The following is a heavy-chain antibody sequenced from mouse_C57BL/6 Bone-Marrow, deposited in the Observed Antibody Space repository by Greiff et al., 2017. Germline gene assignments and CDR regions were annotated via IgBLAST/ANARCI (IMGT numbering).Heavy chain of an antibody. Sequence: EVQRVESGEGLVKPGGPLKLSCAASGFTFSSYAMSWVRQTPEQRLEWVAYISSGGDYIYYADTVKGRFTISRDNARNTLYLQMSSRKAEETAMYYCKRDDPWCADWGQVTLVTVSA. J-gene: IGHJ3*01. CDR1: GFTFSSYA. CDR2: ISSGGDYI. CDR3: KRDDPWCAD. V-gene: IGHV5-9-1*02.